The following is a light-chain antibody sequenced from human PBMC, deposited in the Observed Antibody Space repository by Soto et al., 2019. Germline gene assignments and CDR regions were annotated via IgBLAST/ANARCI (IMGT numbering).Light chain of an antibody. CDR2: ATS. J-gene: IGKJ4*01. CDR1: QGINNY. V-gene: IGKV1-9*01. Sequence: DIPLTQSPSFLSASVGDRVTITCRASQGINNYLAWYQQEPGKAPKLLIYATSTLQSGVPSRFSGSGSGTEFTLTISSLQPEDFATYYCQQLRSYPLTFGGGTKVEIK. CDR3: QQLRSYPLT.